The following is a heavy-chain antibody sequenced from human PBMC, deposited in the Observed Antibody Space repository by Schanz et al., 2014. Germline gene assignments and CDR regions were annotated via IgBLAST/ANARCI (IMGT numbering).Heavy chain of an antibody. V-gene: IGHV3-33*06. J-gene: IGHJ4*02. CDR1: GFTFSSYG. Sequence: QEQLVESGGGVVQPGRSLRLSCAASGFTFSSYGMHWVRQAPGKGLEWVAVLWNDGSNKYYADSVKGRFTISRDNSKNTLYLQMNSLRAEDTAVYYCAKGQLLSYYFDYWGQGTLVTVSS. CDR2: LWNDGSNK. D-gene: IGHD2-21*01. CDR3: AKGQLLSYYFDY.